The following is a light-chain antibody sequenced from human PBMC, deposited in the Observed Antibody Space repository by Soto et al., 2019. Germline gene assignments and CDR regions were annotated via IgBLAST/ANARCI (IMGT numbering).Light chain of an antibody. J-gene: IGLJ1*01. V-gene: IGLV2-14*03. Sequence: QSALTQPASVSGSPGQSITISCTGTSGDVGGYNYVSWYQHHPGKAPKLMIYDVSNRPSGVSNRFSGSKSGNTASLIISGLQAEDEADYYCSSYTSSSTLSTDVFGTGTKVTVL. CDR3: SSYTSSSTLSTDV. CDR1: SGDVGGYNY. CDR2: DVS.